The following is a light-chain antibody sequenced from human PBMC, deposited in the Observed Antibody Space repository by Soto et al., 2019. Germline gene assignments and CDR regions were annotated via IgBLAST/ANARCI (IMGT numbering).Light chain of an antibody. J-gene: IGKJ1*01. CDR3: QKYNSAPRT. CDR2: AAS. CDR1: QGISNY. V-gene: IGKV1-27*01. Sequence: DIQMTQSPSSLSASVGDRVTITCRASQGISNYLAWYQQKPGKVPKILIYAASTLQSGVPSRFSGSGSGTDFTLTISSLQPEDIATDDEQKYNSAPRTFGQGTKVEIK.